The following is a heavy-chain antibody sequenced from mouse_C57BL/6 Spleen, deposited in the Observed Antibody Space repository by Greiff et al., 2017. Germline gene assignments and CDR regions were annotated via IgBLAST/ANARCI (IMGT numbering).Heavy chain of an antibody. CDR3: AKGDSSGYLAWFAY. J-gene: IGHJ3*01. CDR2: IWGDGST. V-gene: IGHV2-3*01. CDR1: GFSLTSYG. D-gene: IGHD3-2*02. Sequence: VHLVESGPGLVAPSQSLSITCTVSGFSLTSYGVSWVRQPPGKGLEWLGVIWGDGSTNYHSALISRLSISKDNSKSQVFLKLNSLQTDDTATYYCAKGDSSGYLAWFAYWGQGTLVTVSA.